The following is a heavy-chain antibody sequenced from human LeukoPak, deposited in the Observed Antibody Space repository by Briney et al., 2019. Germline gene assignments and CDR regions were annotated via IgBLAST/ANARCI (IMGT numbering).Heavy chain of an antibody. CDR1: GYTFTGHY. CDR2: ISPNSGGT. Sequence: ASVKVSCTASGYTFTGHYLHWMRQAPGQGLEWMGRISPNSGGTNYAQRFQGRDTMTRDTSISTAYMELSRLRSDDTALYYCARATYAFDMWGQGTMVTVSS. V-gene: IGHV1-2*06. J-gene: IGHJ3*02. CDR3: ARATYAFDM.